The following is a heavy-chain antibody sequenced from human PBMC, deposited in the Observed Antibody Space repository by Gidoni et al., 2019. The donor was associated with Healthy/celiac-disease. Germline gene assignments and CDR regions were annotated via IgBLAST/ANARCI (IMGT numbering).Heavy chain of an antibody. D-gene: IGHD2-15*01. CDR1: GGSISSGGYY. CDR2: IYYSGST. J-gene: IGHJ4*02. CDR3: ARGDGGKFGFDY. Sequence: QVQLQESGPGLVKPSHTLSLTCTVSGGSISSGGYYWRWIRQHPGKGLEWIGYIYYSGSTYYNPSLKSRVTISVDTSKNQFSLKLSSVTAADTAVYYCARGDGGKFGFDYWGQGTLVTVSS. V-gene: IGHV4-31*03.